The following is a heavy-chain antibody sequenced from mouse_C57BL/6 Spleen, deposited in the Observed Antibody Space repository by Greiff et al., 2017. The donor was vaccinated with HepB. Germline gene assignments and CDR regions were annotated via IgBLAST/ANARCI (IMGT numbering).Heavy chain of an antibody. D-gene: IGHD1-1*01. CDR3: ARTNYYGSSGWYFDV. J-gene: IGHJ1*03. V-gene: IGHV5-17*01. Sequence: EVQLVESGGGLVKPGGSLKLSCAASGFTFSDYGMHWVRQAPEKGLEWVAYISSGSSTIYYADTVKGGFTISRDNAKNTLFLQMTSLRSEDTAMYYCARTNYYGSSGWYFDVWGTGTTVTVSS. CDR2: ISSGSSTI. CDR1: GFTFSDYG.